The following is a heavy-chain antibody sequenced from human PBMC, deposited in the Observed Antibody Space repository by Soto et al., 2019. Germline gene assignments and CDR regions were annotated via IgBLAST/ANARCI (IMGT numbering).Heavy chain of an antibody. D-gene: IGHD2-15*01. CDR3: ARDNGGCSGGSCPADY. V-gene: IGHV1-18*01. CDR1: GYTFTSYG. Sequence: ASVKVSCKASGYTFTSYGISWVRQAPGQGLEWMGWISAYNGNTNYAQKLQGRVTMTTDTSTSTAYMELRSLRSDDTAVYYCARDNGGCSGGSCPADYCGQGTLVTVSS. J-gene: IGHJ4*02. CDR2: ISAYNGNT.